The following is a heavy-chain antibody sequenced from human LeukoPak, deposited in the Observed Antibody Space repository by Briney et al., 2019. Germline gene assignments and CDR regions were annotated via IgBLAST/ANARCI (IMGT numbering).Heavy chain of an antibody. CDR2: IRNKANRYTT. CDR3: ARRRYVSGYHTYDY. Sequence: GGSLRLSCAASGFTFSDHHMDWVRQAPGEGLEWVARIRNKANRYTTEYAASVKGRFTISRDDSENSLYLQMDSLKTEDTAVYYCARRRYVSGYHTYDYWGQGTLVTVSS. V-gene: IGHV3-72*01. J-gene: IGHJ4*02. CDR1: GFTFSDHH. D-gene: IGHD3-3*01.